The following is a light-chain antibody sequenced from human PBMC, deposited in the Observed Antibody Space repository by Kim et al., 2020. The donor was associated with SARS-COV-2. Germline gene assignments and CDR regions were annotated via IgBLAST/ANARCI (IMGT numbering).Light chain of an antibody. CDR3: NSRDSSGNRV. CDR2: GKN. Sequence: SELTQDPAVSVALGQTVRITCQGDSLRSYYASWYQQKPGQAPVLVIYGKNNRPSGIPDRFSGSSSGNTASLTITGAQAEDEADYYCNSRDSSGNRVFGGGTKLTVL. CDR1: SLRSYY. V-gene: IGLV3-19*01. J-gene: IGLJ3*02.